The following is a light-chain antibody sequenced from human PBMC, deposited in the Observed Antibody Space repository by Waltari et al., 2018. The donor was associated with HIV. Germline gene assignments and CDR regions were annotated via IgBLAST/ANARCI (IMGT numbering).Light chain of an antibody. CDR3: SSYTSSSSVL. V-gene: IGLV2-14*01. Sequence: QSALTQPASVSGSPGQSITISCTGTSSDVGGYNYVSWYKLHPGKAPKLMIFEVTNRPSGVSNRFSGSKSGNTASLTISGLQAEDEADYYCSSYTSSSSVLFGGGTKLTVL. J-gene: IGLJ2*01. CDR2: EVT. CDR1: SSDVGGYNY.